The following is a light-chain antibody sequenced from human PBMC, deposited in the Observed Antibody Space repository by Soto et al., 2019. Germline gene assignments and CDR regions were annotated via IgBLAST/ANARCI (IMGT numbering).Light chain of an antibody. CDR1: RSDVGGYNY. Sequence: QSVLTQPTSASGSPGQSVTISCTGTRSDVGGYNYVSWYQQHPGKAPKLMIYEVSKRPSGVPDRFSGSKSGNPASLTVSGRRAEDEADDHCSSYAGSNNVVFGGGTKLTVL. CDR2: EVS. J-gene: IGLJ2*01. V-gene: IGLV2-8*01. CDR3: SSYAGSNNVV.